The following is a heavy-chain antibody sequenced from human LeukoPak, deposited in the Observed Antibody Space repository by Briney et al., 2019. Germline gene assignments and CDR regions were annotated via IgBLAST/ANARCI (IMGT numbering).Heavy chain of an antibody. CDR3: ARHLPLGAAGRGAWSDY. D-gene: IGHD6-13*01. V-gene: IGHV4-31*03. CDR1: GVSISSGGYY. J-gene: IGHJ4*02. CDR2: IYYSGST. Sequence: PSETLSLTCTVSGVSISSGGYYWSWIRQHPGKGLEWIGYIYYSGSTSYNPSLKSRVTISVDTSKNQFSLRLSSVTAADTAVYYCARHLPLGAAGRGAWSDYWGQGTLVTVSS.